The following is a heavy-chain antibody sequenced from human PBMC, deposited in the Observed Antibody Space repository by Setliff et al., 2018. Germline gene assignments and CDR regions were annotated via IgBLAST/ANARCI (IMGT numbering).Heavy chain of an antibody. Sequence: PGESLKISCKASGYIFTTYWIGWVRQMPGKGLEWMGTIWPGDSDTRYNPSFQGQVTISADKSISTAYLQWSSLRASDTAMYYCAGQVDDGGYYGHSHHYMDVWGKGTTVTVS. CDR3: AGQVDDGGYYGHSHHYMDV. V-gene: IGHV5-51*01. D-gene: IGHD3-3*01. J-gene: IGHJ6*03. CDR2: IWPGDSDT. CDR1: GYIFTTYW.